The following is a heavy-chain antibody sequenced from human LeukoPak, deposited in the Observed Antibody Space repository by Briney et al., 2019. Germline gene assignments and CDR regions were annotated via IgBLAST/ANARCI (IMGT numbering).Heavy chain of an antibody. V-gene: IGHV3-33*06. CDR1: GFTFSSYG. J-gene: IGHJ4*02. CDR3: AKGRANYLFDY. CDR2: IWYGGSNK. Sequence: GGSLRLSCAASGFTFSSYGMHWVRQAPGKGLEWVAVIWYGGSNKYYADSVKGRFTISRDNSKNTLYLQMNSLRAEDTAVYCCAKGRANYLFDYWGQGTLVTVSS. D-gene: IGHD5-24*01.